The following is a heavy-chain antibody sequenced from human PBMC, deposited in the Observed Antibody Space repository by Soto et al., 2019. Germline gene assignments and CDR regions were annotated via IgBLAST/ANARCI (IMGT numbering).Heavy chain of an antibody. Sequence: GGSLRLSCAASGFTFSSYSMNWFRQAPGKGLEWVSSISSSSSYIYYADSVRGRFTISRDNAKNSLYLQMNSLRAEDTAVYYCARDSGRYCSSTSCYADIDYWGQGALVTVSS. V-gene: IGHV3-21*01. CDR2: ISSSSSYI. CDR3: ARDSGRYCSSTSCYADIDY. J-gene: IGHJ4*02. CDR1: GFTFSSYS. D-gene: IGHD2-2*01.